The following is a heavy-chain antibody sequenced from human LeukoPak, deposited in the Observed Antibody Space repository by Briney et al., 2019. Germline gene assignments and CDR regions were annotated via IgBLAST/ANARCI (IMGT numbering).Heavy chain of an antibody. Sequence: PGGSLRLSCAASGFTFSSYSMNWVRQAPGKGLEWVSSISSSSSYIYYADSVKGRFTISRDNSKNTLYLRMNSLRAEDTAVYYCAKQGRDWLRDYYYYMDVWGKGTTVTISS. V-gene: IGHV3-21*04. CDR2: ISSSSSYI. CDR3: AKQGRDWLRDYYYYMDV. CDR1: GFTFSSYS. J-gene: IGHJ6*03. D-gene: IGHD3-9*01.